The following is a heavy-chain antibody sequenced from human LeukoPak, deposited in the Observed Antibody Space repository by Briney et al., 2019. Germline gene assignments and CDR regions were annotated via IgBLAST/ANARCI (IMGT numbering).Heavy chain of an antibody. CDR3: AREHRSGLPAFDI. J-gene: IGHJ3*02. CDR2: IYYSGST. D-gene: IGHD5-12*01. CDR1: GGSISSYY. Sequence: PSETLSLTCTVSGGSISSYYWSWIRQPPGKGLGWIGYIYYSGSTYYNPSLKSRVTISVDTSKNQFSLKLSSVTAADTAVYYCAREHRSGLPAFDIWGQGTMVTVSS. V-gene: IGHV4-59*12.